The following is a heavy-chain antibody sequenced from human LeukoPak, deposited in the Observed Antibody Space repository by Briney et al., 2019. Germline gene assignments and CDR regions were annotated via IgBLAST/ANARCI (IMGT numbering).Heavy chain of an antibody. CDR1: GFTFSSYS. Sequence: GGSRRLSCAASGFTFSSYSMNWVRQAPGKGLEWVSSISSSSSYIYYADSVKGRFTISRDNAKNSLYLQMNSLRAEDTAVYYCARDPEVAGPYYFDYWGQGTLVTVSS. J-gene: IGHJ4*02. CDR2: ISSSSSYI. CDR3: ARDPEVAGPYYFDY. V-gene: IGHV3-21*01. D-gene: IGHD6-19*01.